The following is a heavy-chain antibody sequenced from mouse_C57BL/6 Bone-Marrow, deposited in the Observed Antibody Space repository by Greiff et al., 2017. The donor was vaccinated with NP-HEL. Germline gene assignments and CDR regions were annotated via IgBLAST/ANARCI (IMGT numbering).Heavy chain of an antibody. J-gene: IGHJ4*01. D-gene: IGHD2-3*01. CDR1: GYSITSDY. CDR3: ARFDGYYYYAMDY. CDR2: ISYSGST. Sequence: EVKLMESGPGLAKPSQTLSLTCSVTGYSITSDYWNWIRKFPGNKLEYIGYISYSGSTYYNLSLKSRISITRDTSKNQYYLQLNAVTTEDTATYDCARFDGYYYYAMDYWGQGTSVTVSS. V-gene: IGHV3-8*01.